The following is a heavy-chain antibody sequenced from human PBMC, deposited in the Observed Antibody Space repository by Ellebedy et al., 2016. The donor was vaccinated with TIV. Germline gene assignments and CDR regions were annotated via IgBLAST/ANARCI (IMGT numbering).Heavy chain of an antibody. V-gene: IGHV4-34*01. CDR2: INHSGST. CDR3: ARGWRLPNWGFDY. CDR1: GGSFSGYY. D-gene: IGHD3-16*01. Sequence: GSLRLSXAVYGGSFSGYYWSWIRQPPGKGLEWIGEINHSGSTNYNPSLKSRVTISVDTSKNQFSLKLSSVTAADTAVYYCARGWRLPNWGFDYWGQGTLVTVSS. J-gene: IGHJ4*02.